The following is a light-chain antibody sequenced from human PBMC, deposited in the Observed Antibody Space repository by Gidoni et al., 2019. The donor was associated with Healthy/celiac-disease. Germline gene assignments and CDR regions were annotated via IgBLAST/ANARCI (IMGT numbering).Light chain of an antibody. Sequence: EIVLPQSPATLSLSPGERATLSCRASQSVSSYLAWYQQKPGQAPRLLIYDASNRAAGIPARFSGSGSATEFTLTISSLEPADFAVYYCRQRSNWPLTFGPGTKVDIK. CDR2: DAS. CDR1: QSVSSY. J-gene: IGKJ3*01. V-gene: IGKV3-11*01. CDR3: RQRSNWPLT.